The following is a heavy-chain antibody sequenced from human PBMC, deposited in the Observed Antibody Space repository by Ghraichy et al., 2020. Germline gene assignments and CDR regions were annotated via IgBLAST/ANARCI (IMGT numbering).Heavy chain of an antibody. D-gene: IGHD3-10*01. J-gene: IGHJ4*02. Sequence: SETLSLTCTVSGGSVSGSSYYWIWVRQPPGKGLEWLGSIYYNGNTYSNPSLESRLTISAAASKTQFFLTLNSVTATDTALYYCARLVLPAYFDYWGPGALVTVSS. CDR1: GGSVSGSSYY. CDR2: IYYNGNT. V-gene: IGHV4-39*01. CDR3: ARLVLPAYFDY.